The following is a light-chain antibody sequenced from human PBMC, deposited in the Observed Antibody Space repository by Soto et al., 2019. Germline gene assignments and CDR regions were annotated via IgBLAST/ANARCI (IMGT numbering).Light chain of an antibody. CDR1: QGIRHD. V-gene: IGKV1-17*01. J-gene: IGKJ1*01. CDR2: SAS. Sequence: DIQMTQSPSTLSASVGDRVTITCRASQGIRHDLGWYQQKPGKAPKRMIYSASSLQSGVPSRFSGSGSGTEFTLTISSLQPEDVATYYCLQNNSYPVTFGQGTKVDI. CDR3: LQNNSYPVT.